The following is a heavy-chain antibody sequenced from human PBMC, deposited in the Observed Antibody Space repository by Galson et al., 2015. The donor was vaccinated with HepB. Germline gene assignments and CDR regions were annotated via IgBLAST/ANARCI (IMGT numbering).Heavy chain of an antibody. V-gene: IGHV3-30*02. CDR2: IRNDGSKK. Sequence: SLRLSCAASGFTFRNYGMHWVRQAPGKGLDWVAFIRNDGSKKYYADPVKGRFTISRDNLKNTLYLEMTSLREEDSAFYYCAKDLRGYSFAYGSDYWGQGTLVTVSS. CDR1: GFTFRNYG. CDR3: AKDLRGYSFAYGSDY. J-gene: IGHJ4*02. D-gene: IGHD5-18*01.